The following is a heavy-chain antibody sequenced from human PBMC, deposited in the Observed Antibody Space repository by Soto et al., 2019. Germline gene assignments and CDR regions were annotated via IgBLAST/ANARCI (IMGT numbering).Heavy chain of an antibody. CDR2: INAGNGNT. J-gene: IGHJ5*02. V-gene: IGHV1-3*01. D-gene: IGHD2-8*01. CDR3: ARVYCTNGVCYGEYWFDP. Sequence: QVQLVQSGAEVKKPGASVKVSCKASGYTFTSYAMHWVRQAPGQRLEWMGWINAGNGNTKYSQKFQGRVTITRDTSASTAYMELSSLRSEATAVYYCARVYCTNGVCYGEYWFDPWGQGTLVTVSS. CDR1: GYTFTSYA.